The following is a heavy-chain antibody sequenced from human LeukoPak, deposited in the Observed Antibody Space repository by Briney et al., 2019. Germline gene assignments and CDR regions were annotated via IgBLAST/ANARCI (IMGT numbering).Heavy chain of an antibody. CDR1: GFTFSTYW. Sequence: GGSLRLSCAASGFTFSTYWVHWVRQAPGKGLVWVSRINSDGSSTSYADSVKGRFTISRDNAKNTLYLQMNSLRAEDTAVYYCARARYCTSTSCRNWFDPWGQGTLVTVSS. CDR2: INSDGSST. CDR3: ARARYCTSTSCRNWFDP. V-gene: IGHV3-74*01. D-gene: IGHD2-2*01. J-gene: IGHJ5*02.